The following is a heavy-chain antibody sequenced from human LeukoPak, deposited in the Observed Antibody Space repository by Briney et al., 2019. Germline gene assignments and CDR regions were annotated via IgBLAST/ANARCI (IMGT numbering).Heavy chain of an antibody. CDR2: IKSKTEGGTT. V-gene: IGHV3-15*01. Sequence: KPGGSLRLSCAASGFTFSTFAMSWVRQAPGKGLRWVGRIKSKTEGGTTDYAAPVKGRFTISRNDSKNTLYLQMNSLKTEDTAVYYCTTAVVSAAICWLWGQGTLVTVSS. CDR1: GFTFSTFA. D-gene: IGHD2-2*01. J-gene: IGHJ4*02. CDR3: TTAVVSAAICWL.